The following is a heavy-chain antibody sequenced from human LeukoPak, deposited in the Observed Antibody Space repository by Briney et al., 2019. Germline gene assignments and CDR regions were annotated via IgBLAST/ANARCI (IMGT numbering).Heavy chain of an antibody. CDR2: ISPHSGGT. D-gene: IGHD6-19*01. CDR3: ARGSGWYYGMDV. CDR1: AYTLTGYY. J-gene: IGHJ6*02. V-gene: IGHV1-2*02. Sequence: ASVKVSCKASAYTLTGYYMHWVRQAPGQGLEWMGWISPHSGGTNYAQKFQGRVTMTRDTSISTAYMELSGLRSDDTAVYYCARGSGWYYGMDVWGQGTTVTVSS.